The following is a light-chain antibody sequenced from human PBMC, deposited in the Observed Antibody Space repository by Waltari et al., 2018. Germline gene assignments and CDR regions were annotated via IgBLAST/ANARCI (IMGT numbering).Light chain of an antibody. Sequence: SSELTQDPAVSVALGQTVRITCQGDSLRSYYASRYPQKPGQAPVLVIYGKNNRPSGIPDRFSGSSSGNTASLTITGAQAEDEADYYCNSRDSSGNHLRVVFGGGTKLTVL. CDR2: GKN. V-gene: IGLV3-19*01. CDR3: NSRDSSGNHLRVV. CDR1: SLRSYY. J-gene: IGLJ2*01.